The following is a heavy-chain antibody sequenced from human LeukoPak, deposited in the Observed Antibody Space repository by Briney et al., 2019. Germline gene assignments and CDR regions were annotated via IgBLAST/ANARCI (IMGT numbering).Heavy chain of an antibody. Sequence: GESLKISCKGSGYSFTSYWIGWVRQMPGKGLEWMGIIYPGDSDTRYSPSFQGQVTISADKSISTAYLQWSSLKASDTAMYYCARHAGSGSYYDAVDYWGQGTLVTVSS. J-gene: IGHJ4*02. CDR1: GYSFTSYW. V-gene: IGHV5-51*01. D-gene: IGHD3-10*01. CDR3: ARHAGSGSYYDAVDY. CDR2: IYPGDSDT.